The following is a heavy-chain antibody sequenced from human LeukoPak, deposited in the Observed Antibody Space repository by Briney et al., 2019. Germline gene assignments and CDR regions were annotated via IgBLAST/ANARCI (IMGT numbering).Heavy chain of an antibody. CDR2: IYDSGST. V-gene: IGHV4-39*01. D-gene: IGHD2-2*01. CDR1: GGSIRSSYYY. CDR3: ARGPPAKPGTGYYYGMDV. Sequence: PSETLSLTCTVSGGSIRSSYYYWGWIRQPPGKGLEWIGSIYDSGSTYYNPSLKSRVTISVDTSKNQFSLKLNSVTAADTAVYYCARGPPAKPGTGYYYGMDVWGQGTTVTVSS. J-gene: IGHJ6*02.